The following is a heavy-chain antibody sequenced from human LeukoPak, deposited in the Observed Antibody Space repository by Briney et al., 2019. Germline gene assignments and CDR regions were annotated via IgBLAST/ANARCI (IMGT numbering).Heavy chain of an antibody. CDR1: GGSISSYY. Sequence: SETLSLTCTVSGGSISSYYWSWIRQPPGKGLEWIGYIYYSGSTNYNPSLKSRVTIPVDTSKNQFSLKLSSVTAADTAVYYCACQTNDAFDIWGQGTMVTVSS. J-gene: IGHJ3*02. CDR3: ACQTNDAFDI. V-gene: IGHV4-59*08. CDR2: IYYSGST.